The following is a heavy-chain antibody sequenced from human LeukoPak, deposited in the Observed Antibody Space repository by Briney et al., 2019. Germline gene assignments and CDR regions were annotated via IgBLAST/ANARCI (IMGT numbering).Heavy chain of an antibody. V-gene: IGHV3-7*04. Sequence: GGSLRLSCAASGFTFSSFWMNWVRQAPGKGLEWVANIKQDGSEKYYVDSVRGRFTISSDNAKNSLYLQMNSLRAEDTAVYYCARERRFIDYWGQGTLVTVSS. J-gene: IGHJ4*02. CDR3: ARERRFIDY. CDR2: IKQDGSEK. CDR1: GFTFSSFW. D-gene: IGHD4-17*01.